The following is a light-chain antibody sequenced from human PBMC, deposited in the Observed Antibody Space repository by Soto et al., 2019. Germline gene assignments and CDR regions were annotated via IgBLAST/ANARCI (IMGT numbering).Light chain of an antibody. CDR1: SSDVGGYNY. CDR3: SSYTTRSTHLV. J-gene: IGLJ7*01. CDR2: DVS. V-gene: IGLV2-14*01. Sequence: QSALTQPASVSGSPGQSITISCTGTSSDVGGYNYVSWYQQYPGKAPKLMIYDVSNRPSGVSYRFSGSKSGNTASLTISGLPAEDEADYYCSSYTTRSTHLVFGGGTQLTVL.